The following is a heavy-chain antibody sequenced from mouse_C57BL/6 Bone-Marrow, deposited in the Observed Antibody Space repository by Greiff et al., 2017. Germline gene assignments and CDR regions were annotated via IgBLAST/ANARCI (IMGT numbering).Heavy chain of an antibody. CDR1: GYTFTSYW. V-gene: IGHV1-59*01. CDR2: IDPSDSYT. CDR3: ARRYYGSSPYYFDY. Sequence: VQLQQSGAELVRPGTSVKLSCTASGYTFTSYWMHWVKQRPGQGLEWIGVIDPSDSYTNYTQKFKGQSTLTVDTYSSTAYMQLSSLTSEDSAVYYCARRYYGSSPYYFDYWGQGTTLTVSS. D-gene: IGHD1-1*01. J-gene: IGHJ2*01.